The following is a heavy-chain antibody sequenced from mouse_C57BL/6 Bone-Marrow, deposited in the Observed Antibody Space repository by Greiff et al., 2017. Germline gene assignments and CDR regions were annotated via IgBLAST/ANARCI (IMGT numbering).Heavy chain of an antibody. CDR3: ARKGFYYYGSSPDY. D-gene: IGHD1-1*01. V-gene: IGHV1-64*01. J-gene: IGHJ2*01. CDR2: VHPNSGST. CDR1: GYTFTSYW. Sequence: VQLQQPGAELVKPGASVKLSCKASGYTFTSYWMHWVKQRPGQGLEWIGMVHPNSGSTNYNEKFKSKATLTVDKSSSTAYMQLSSLTSEDSAVYYCARKGFYYYGSSPDYGGQGTTLTVSS.